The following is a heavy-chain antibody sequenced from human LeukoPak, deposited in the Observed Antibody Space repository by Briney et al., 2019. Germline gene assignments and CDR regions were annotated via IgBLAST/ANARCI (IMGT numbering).Heavy chain of an antibody. Sequence: GGSLRLSCAASGFSFSVSGMNWVRQAPGKGLEWVSYISSSSSNINYADSVRGRFTISRDNAKNSLYLHMDSLRVEDMAVYYCARGGAARPDYWGQGTLATVSS. V-gene: IGHV3-21*01. CDR3: ARGGAARPDY. D-gene: IGHD6-6*01. CDR2: ISSSSSNI. J-gene: IGHJ4*02. CDR1: GFSFSVSG.